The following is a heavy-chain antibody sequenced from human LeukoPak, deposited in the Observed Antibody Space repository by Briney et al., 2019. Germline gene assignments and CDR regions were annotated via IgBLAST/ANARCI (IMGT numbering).Heavy chain of an antibody. CDR3: ARARSTYYYDSSGYYRPAASAAFDY. J-gene: IGHJ4*02. V-gene: IGHV1-18*01. CDR1: GYTFTSYG. Sequence: ASVKVSCKASGYTFTSYGISWVRQAPGQGLEWMGWISAYNGNTNYAQKLQGRVTMTKDTSTSTAYMELRSLRSDDTAVYYCARARSTYYYDSSGYYRPAASAAFDYWGQGTLVTVSS. D-gene: IGHD3-22*01. CDR2: ISAYNGNT.